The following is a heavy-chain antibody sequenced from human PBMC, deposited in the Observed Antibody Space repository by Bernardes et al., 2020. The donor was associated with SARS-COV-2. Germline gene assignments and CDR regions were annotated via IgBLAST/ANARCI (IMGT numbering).Heavy chain of an antibody. CDR2: IGSSGDIN. V-gene: IGHV3-48*04. CDR3: ARGSGNYYFDY. J-gene: IGHJ4*02. Sequence: GRSLRPARLTSALTLSCYSMNWVRQAPGRGLEWVSYIGSSGDINYYADSVKGRFTISRDNAKHTVYRQMNSLRPEDTAIYYCARGSGNYYFDYWGQGTLVTVAS. D-gene: IGHD1-26*01. CDR1: ALTLSCYS.